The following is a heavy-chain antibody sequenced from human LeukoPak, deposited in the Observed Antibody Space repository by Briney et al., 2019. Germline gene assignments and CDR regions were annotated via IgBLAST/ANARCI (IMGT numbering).Heavy chain of an antibody. CDR2: IYASGGA. J-gene: IGHJ4*02. Sequence: SETLSLTCTVSGGSINNYYWSWIRQPPGKGLEWIGYIYASGGANYNPSLKSRVTISLDSSENRFSLKLTSVTAADTAVYYCAREAPGGSGWTYFDYWGQGSLVTVSS. CDR1: GGSINNYY. V-gene: IGHV4-59*01. CDR3: AREAPGGSGWTYFDY. D-gene: IGHD6-19*01.